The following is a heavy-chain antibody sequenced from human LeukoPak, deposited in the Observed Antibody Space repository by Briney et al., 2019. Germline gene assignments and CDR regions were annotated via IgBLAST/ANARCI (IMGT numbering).Heavy chain of an antibody. CDR1: GYTFTSYG. Sequence: ASVKVSCKASGYTFTSYGISWVRQAPGQGLEWMGWISAYNGNTNYAQKLQGRVTMTTDTSTSTAYMELRSLRSDDTAVYYCARQYCSGGSCHERSYYYYYYYMDVWGKGTTVTVSS. CDR2: ISAYNGNT. J-gene: IGHJ6*03. D-gene: IGHD2-15*01. V-gene: IGHV1-18*01. CDR3: ARQYCSGGSCHERSYYYYYYYMDV.